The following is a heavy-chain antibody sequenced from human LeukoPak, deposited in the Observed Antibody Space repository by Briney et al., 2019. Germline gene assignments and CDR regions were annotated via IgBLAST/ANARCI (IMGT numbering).Heavy chain of an antibody. Sequence: GGSLRLSCAASGFTFSSYSMNWVRQAPGKGLEWVSDISSRSNTIYYADSVKGRFTVSRDNAKNSLYLQMNSLRAEDTAVYYCARDAEYSSSRFLDYWGQGTLVTVSS. CDR3: ARDAEYSSSRFLDY. D-gene: IGHD6-6*01. CDR1: GFTFSSYS. V-gene: IGHV3-48*01. CDR2: ISSRSNTI. J-gene: IGHJ4*02.